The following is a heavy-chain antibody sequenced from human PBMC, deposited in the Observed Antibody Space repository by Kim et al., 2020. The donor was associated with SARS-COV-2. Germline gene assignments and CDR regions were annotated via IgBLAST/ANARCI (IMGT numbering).Heavy chain of an antibody. CDR3: ARDLGYYDSSGYSLSFDY. D-gene: IGHD3-22*01. Sequence: ASVKVSCKASGYTFTSYYMHWVRQAPGQGLEWMGIINPSGGSTSYAQKFQGRVTMTRDTSTSTVYMELSSLRSEDTAVYYCARDLGYYDSSGYSLSFDYWGQGTLVTVSS. J-gene: IGHJ4*02. V-gene: IGHV1-46*01. CDR2: INPSGGST. CDR1: GYTFTSYY.